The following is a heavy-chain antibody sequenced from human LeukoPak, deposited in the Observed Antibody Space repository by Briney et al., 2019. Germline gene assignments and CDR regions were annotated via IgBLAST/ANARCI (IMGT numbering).Heavy chain of an antibody. D-gene: IGHD4-23*01. CDR1: GFTFSSYW. CDR2: IRSKAYGGTT. V-gene: IGHV3-49*03. Sequence: GGSLRLSCVASGFTFSSYWMSWFRQAPGKGLEWVGFIRSKAYGGTTEYAASVKGRFTISRDDSKSIAYLQMNSLKTEDTAVYYCSSFGGNSLTKDRNTWFDPWGQGTLVTVSS. CDR3: SSFGGNSLTKDRNTWFDP. J-gene: IGHJ5*02.